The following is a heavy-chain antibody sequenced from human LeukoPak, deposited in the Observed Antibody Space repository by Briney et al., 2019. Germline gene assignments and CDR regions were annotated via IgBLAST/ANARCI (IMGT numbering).Heavy chain of an antibody. CDR1: EYTFTSYA. V-gene: IGHV7-4-1*02. CDR2: INTNTGSP. D-gene: IGHD4-23*01. J-gene: IGHJ3*02. CDR3: ARDNGGANDAFDI. Sequence: ASVKVSCKASEYTFTSYAMNWVRQAPGQGLEWMGWINTNTGSPTYAQGFTGRFVFSLDTSVSTAYLQISNLKAEDTALYYCARDNGGANDAFDIWGQGTMVTVSS.